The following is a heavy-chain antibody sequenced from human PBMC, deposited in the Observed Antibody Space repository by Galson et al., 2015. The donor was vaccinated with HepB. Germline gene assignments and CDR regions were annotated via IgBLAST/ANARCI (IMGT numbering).Heavy chain of an antibody. CDR1: GFTFSSYA. CDR3: VRSSGYSRTWYAGPADFDY. CDR2: ISGRGGDT. J-gene: IGHJ4*02. Sequence: SLRLSCAASGFTFSSYAMNWVRQAPGKGLEWVSSISGRGGDTYYADSVKGRFTISRDNSNNTLYLRMNSLRAEDTAVYYCVRSSGYSRTWYAGPADFDYWGQGILVTVSS. D-gene: IGHD6-13*01. V-gene: IGHV3-23*01.